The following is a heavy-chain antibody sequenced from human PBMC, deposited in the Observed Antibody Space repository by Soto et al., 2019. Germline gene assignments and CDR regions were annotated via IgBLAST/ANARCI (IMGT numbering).Heavy chain of an antibody. V-gene: IGHV1-46*01. D-gene: IGHD6-19*01. Sequence: EASVKVSCKASGYTFTSYYMHWVRHAPGRGLEWMGIISPSGGSTSYAQKFQGRVTMTRDTSTSTVYMELSSLRSEDTAVYYCAADDSSGWYWFDYWGKGTLVTVSS. CDR1: GYTFTSYY. CDR2: ISPSGGST. CDR3: AADDSSGWYWFDY. J-gene: IGHJ4*02.